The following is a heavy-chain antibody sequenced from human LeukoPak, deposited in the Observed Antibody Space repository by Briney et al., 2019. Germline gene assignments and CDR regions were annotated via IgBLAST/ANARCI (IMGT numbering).Heavy chain of an antibody. CDR2: ISSSSSYI. V-gene: IGHV3-21*01. CDR3: ARDSSGYDLMVDYFDY. D-gene: IGHD5-12*01. Sequence: GGSLRLSCAASGFTVSSSYISWVRQAPGKGLEWVSSISSSSSYIYYADSVKGRFTISRDNAKNSLYLQMNSLRAEDTAVYYCARDSSGYDLMVDYFDYWGQGTLVTVSS. CDR1: GFTVSSSY. J-gene: IGHJ4*02.